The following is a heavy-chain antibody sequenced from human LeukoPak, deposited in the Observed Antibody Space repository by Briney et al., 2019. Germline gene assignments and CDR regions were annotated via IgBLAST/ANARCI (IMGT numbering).Heavy chain of an antibody. J-gene: IGHJ3*01. D-gene: IGHD3-22*01. Sequence: PGGSLRLSCAASGFTFSRSWMTWVRQAPGKGLEWVANINGDGTKIHYVDSVKGRFTISRDNAKTSLYMQMNRLRVEDTALYYCARDESPGDSNGCYVVFDFWGQGTVVTVSS. CDR3: ARDESPGDSNGCYVVFDF. CDR2: INGDGTKI. V-gene: IGHV3-7*01. CDR1: GFTFSRSW.